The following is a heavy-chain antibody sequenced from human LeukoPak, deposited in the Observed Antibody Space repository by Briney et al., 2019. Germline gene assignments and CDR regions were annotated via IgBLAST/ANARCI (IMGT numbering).Heavy chain of an antibody. CDR2: ISASGGSS. CDR1: GFTFSSYG. J-gene: IGHJ5*02. V-gene: IGHV3-23*01. CDR3: AKEGHSSSWYGGGFDP. Sequence: PGGSLRLSCAASGFTFSSYGMSWVRQAPGKGLEWVSAISASGGSSYYADSVKGRFTISRDSSKNTLYLQMNSLRAEDTAVYYCAKEGHSSSWYGGGFDPWGQGTLVTVSS. D-gene: IGHD6-13*01.